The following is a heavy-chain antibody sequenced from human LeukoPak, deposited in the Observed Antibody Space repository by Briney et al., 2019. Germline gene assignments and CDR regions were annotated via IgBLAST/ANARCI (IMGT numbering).Heavy chain of an antibody. CDR3: ARARYYGARSAGWYFDL. J-gene: IGHJ2*01. Sequence: ASVKVSCKASGYTFTSYATHWLRHTPGQRLEWMGCINAGNGNTKYSQKFQGRVTITRDTSASTAYMELSSLRSEDTAVYYCARARYYGARSAGWYFDLWGRGTLVTVSS. CDR1: GYTFTSYA. D-gene: IGHD4-17*01. CDR2: INAGNGNT. V-gene: IGHV1-3*01.